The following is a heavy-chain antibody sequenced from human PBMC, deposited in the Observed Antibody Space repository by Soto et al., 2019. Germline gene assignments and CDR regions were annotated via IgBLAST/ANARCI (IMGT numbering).Heavy chain of an antibody. J-gene: IGHJ6*02. Sequence: GSLRLSCLASRFTFSTYAMHWVRQAPGKGLEYVSTISSNGGSTYYADSVKGRFTISRDNSKNTLYLQMNSLRAEDTAVYYCAKVRYYYGMDVWGQGATVTVSS. CDR3: AKVRYYYGMDV. V-gene: IGHV3-64*04. CDR2: ISSNGGST. CDR1: RFTFSTYA.